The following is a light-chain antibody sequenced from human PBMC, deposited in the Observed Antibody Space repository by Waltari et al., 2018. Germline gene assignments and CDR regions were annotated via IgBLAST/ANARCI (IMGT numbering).Light chain of an antibody. CDR3: SSSAGSKNLV. CDR1: SSDVGGYNY. CDR2: EVN. Sequence: QSALTQPPSASGSPGQSVTISCTGSSSDVGGYNYVSWYQQPPGKAPKLLIYEVNKRPSGFPARFSGSKSGNTASLTVSGLQAEDEADYYCSSSAGSKNLVFGGGTKLTVL. J-gene: IGLJ2*01. V-gene: IGLV2-8*01.